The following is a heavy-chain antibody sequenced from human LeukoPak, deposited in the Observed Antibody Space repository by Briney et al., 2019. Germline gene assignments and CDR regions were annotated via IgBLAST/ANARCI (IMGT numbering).Heavy chain of an antibody. Sequence: GGSLRLSCAGSGFSFSRHGMNWVRQAPGKGLEWVSGISPSGDITYYTDSVRGRFTISRDNFKNTLSLQVNSLRAEDTAMYYCAKDDDWGRYKHWGQGTLVTVSS. CDR2: ISPSGDIT. CDR1: GFSFSRHG. V-gene: IGHV3-23*01. CDR3: AKDDDWGRYKH. J-gene: IGHJ1*01. D-gene: IGHD3-9*01.